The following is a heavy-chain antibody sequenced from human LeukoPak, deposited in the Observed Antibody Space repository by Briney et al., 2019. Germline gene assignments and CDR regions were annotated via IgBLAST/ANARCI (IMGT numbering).Heavy chain of an antibody. CDR2: ISSSGSTI. CDR3: ARDYHYYDSSGYYPHPYFDD. J-gene: IGHJ4*02. D-gene: IGHD3-22*01. V-gene: IGHV3-11*04. Sequence: PGGSLRLSCAASGFTLSDYYMSWIRQAPGRGLEWVSYISSSGSTIYYADSVKGRFTISRDNAKNSLYLQMNSLRAEDTAVYYCARDYHYYDSSGYYPHPYFDDWGQGTLVTVSS. CDR1: GFTLSDYY.